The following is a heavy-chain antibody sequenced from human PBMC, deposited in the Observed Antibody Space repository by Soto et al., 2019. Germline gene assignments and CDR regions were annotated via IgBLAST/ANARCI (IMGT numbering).Heavy chain of an antibody. J-gene: IGHJ6*02. CDR2: INHSGST. CDR1: GGSFSGYY. V-gene: IGHV4-34*01. Sequence: PSETLSLTCAVYGGSFSGYYWSWIRQPPGKGLEWIGEINHSGSTNYNPSLKSRVTISVDTSKNQFSLKLSSVTAADTAVYYCARDLIAAAARYWDYYYYGMDVWGQGTTVTVSS. CDR3: ARDLIAAAARYWDYYYYGMDV. D-gene: IGHD6-13*01.